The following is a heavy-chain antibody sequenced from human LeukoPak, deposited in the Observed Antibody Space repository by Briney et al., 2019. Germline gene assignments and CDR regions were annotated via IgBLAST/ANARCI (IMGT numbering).Heavy chain of an antibody. CDR2: INRNGGAI. J-gene: IGHJ4*02. CDR3: TKEQSRVWPTIDC. D-gene: IGHD2-2*01. CDR1: GFTFSSYA. V-gene: IGHV3-43*01. Sequence: GGSMRLSCGASGFTFSSYAMHWVRQDQGKGLEWVSVINRNGGAIQYADSVKGRFIISRDNSKNSLYLQMNSLRTEDTALYYCTKEQSRVWPTIDCWGQGTLVTAS.